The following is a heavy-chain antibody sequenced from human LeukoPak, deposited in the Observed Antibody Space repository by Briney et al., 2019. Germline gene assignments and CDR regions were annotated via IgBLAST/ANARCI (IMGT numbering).Heavy chain of an antibody. V-gene: IGHV3-48*04. CDR3: ARGGAPSYFDY. D-gene: IGHD3-16*01. CDR1: GFTFSSYS. CDR2: ISSSSSTI. J-gene: IGHJ4*02. Sequence: PGGSLRLSCAASGFTFSSYSMNWVRQAPGKGLEWVSYISSSSSTIYYADSVKGRFTISRDNAKNSLYLQMNSLRAEDTAVYYCARGGAPSYFDYWGQGTLVTVPS.